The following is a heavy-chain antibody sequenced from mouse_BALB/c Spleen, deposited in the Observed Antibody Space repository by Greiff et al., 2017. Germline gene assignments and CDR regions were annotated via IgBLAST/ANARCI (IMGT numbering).Heavy chain of an antibody. CDR1: GYAFTNYL. Sequence: VKLQESGAELVRPGTSVKVSCKASGYAFTNYLIEWVKQRPGQGLEWIGVINPGSGGTNYNEKFKGKATLTADKSSSTAYMQLSSLTSDDSAVYFCARGITSFAYWGQGTLVTVSA. CDR3: ARGITSFAY. CDR2: INPGSGGT. D-gene: IGHD2-4*01. J-gene: IGHJ3*01. V-gene: IGHV1-54*03.